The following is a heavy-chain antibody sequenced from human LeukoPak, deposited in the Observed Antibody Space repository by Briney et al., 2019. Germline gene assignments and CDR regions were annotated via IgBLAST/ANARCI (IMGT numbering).Heavy chain of an antibody. CDR3: ARDEVTSPRD. CDR1: GFTFSSYG. V-gene: IGHV3-33*01. CDR2: MWYDGSNK. Sequence: GGSLRLSCAASGFTFSSYGMHWVRQAPGQGLEWVAVMWYDGSNKYYADSVKGRFTISRDNSKNTLYLQMHSLRAEDTAVYYCARDEVTSPRDWGQGTLVTVSS. D-gene: IGHD2-21*02. J-gene: IGHJ4*02.